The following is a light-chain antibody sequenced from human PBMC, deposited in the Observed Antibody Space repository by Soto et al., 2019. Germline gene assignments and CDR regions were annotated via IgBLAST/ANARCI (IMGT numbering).Light chain of an antibody. CDR1: QTIISL. CDR3: QHYNSYSEA. Sequence: DIQMTQSPSTLSGSVGDRVTITCRASQTIISLLAWYQQKPGKAPKLLIYKASTLTSGVPSRFSGSGSGTEFTLTISSLKPDDFATYYCQHYNSYSEAFGQGTQVDIK. J-gene: IGKJ1*01. V-gene: IGKV1-5*03. CDR2: KAS.